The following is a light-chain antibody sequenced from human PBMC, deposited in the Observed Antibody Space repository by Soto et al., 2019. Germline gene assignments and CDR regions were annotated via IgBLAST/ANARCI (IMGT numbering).Light chain of an antibody. CDR2: EVS. CDR3: SSYAGRNVVV. Sequence: QSVLTQPPSASGSPGQSVTISCTGTSSDVGGYNYVSWYQQHPGKAPKLMIYEVSKRPSGVPDRFSGSKSGNTASLTVSGLQAEDEDDYYCSSYAGRNVVVFGGGTKLTVL. V-gene: IGLV2-8*01. J-gene: IGLJ2*01. CDR1: SSDVGGYNY.